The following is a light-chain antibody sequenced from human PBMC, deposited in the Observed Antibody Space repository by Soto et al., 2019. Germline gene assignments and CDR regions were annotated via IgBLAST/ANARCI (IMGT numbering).Light chain of an antibody. J-gene: IGKJ1*01. Sequence: DIQLTQSPSFLSASVGDRVTITCRASQGINTYLAWYQQKPGKAPKVLIYDASKLHSGVPSRFSGSGSGTEFTLTISSLQPEDFATYYCQQYNSYWTFGQGTKVEIK. CDR3: QQYNSYWT. CDR2: DAS. V-gene: IGKV1-9*01. CDR1: QGINTY.